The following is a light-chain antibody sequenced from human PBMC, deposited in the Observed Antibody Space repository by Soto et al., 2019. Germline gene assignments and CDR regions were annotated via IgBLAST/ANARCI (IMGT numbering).Light chain of an antibody. Sequence: QSVLTQPPSASGTPGQRVTISCSGSSSNIGSNTVNWYQQLPGTAPKLLIYSNNQRPSGVPDRFSGSKSGTSASLAISGLQSEDEADYYCAAWDSSLSVWVFGGGTKLTVL. J-gene: IGLJ3*02. CDR3: AAWDSSLSVWV. CDR2: SNN. V-gene: IGLV1-44*01. CDR1: SSNIGSNT.